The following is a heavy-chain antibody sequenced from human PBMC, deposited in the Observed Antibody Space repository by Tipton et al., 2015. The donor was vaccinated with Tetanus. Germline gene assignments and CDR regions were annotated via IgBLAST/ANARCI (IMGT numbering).Heavy chain of an antibody. CDR1: GFTSRTYW. V-gene: IGHV3-74*01. Sequence: GSLRLSCAASGFTSRTYWMNWIRQAPGKGLAWVSRIRSDGSNTIYADSVKGRFTISRDTAKNTLYLQMNSLRAEDTAIYYCTTFLPPTVTADAIDVWGQGTMVTVSS. CDR2: IRSDGSNT. CDR3: TTFLPPTVTADAIDV. D-gene: IGHD4-17*01. J-gene: IGHJ3*01.